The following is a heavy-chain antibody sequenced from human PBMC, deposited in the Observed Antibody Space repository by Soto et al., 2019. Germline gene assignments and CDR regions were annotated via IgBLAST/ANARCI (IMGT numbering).Heavy chain of an antibody. CDR1: GDSISSGGYY. V-gene: IGHV4-31*03. Sequence: QVQLQESGPGLVKPSQTLSLTCTVSGDSISSGGYYWSWIRQHPGKGLEWIGYIYYSGSTYYNPSLKSRVTISVDTSKNQFSLKLSSVTAADTAVYYCARDYGGNTDAFDIWGQGTMVTVSS. CDR2: IYYSGST. J-gene: IGHJ3*02. CDR3: ARDYGGNTDAFDI. D-gene: IGHD4-17*01.